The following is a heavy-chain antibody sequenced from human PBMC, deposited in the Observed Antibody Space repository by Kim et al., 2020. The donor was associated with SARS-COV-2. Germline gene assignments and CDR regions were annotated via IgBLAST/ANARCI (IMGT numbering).Heavy chain of an antibody. Sequence: GESLKIYCAVSGFSFTGHWITWVRRLPGKGLEWMARIDPSESYTNYNPSFQGHVVLSADKSISTAYLQWSSLKASDTAIYFCARQYRDGYTYYFDYWGQGTLVTVSS. CDR3: ARQYRDGYTYYFDY. D-gene: IGHD5-12*01. J-gene: IGHJ4*02. CDR2: IDPSESYT. V-gene: IGHV5-10-1*01. CDR1: GFSFTGHW.